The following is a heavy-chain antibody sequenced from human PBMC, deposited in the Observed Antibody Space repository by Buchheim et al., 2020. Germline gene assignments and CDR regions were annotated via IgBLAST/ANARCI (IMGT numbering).Heavy chain of an antibody. CDR3: VRDTAIAT. D-gene: IGHD5-18*01. V-gene: IGHV3-30*03. CDR1: GFTFSSYG. CDR2: ISYDGSNK. J-gene: IGHJ5*02. Sequence: QVQLVESGGGVVQPGRSLRLSCAASGFTFSSYGMHWVRQAPGKGLEWVAVISYDGSNKYYADSVKGGFTISRDNSKNTLYLQMNSLRAEDTAVYYCVRDTAIATWGQGTL.